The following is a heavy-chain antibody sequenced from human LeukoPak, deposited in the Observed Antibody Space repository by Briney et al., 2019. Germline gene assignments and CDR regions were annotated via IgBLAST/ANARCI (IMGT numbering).Heavy chain of an antibody. D-gene: IGHD3-22*01. V-gene: IGHV3-23*01. Sequence: PGGSLRLSCAASGFTFSNYAMNWVPQAPGKGLEWVSAISGSGGRTYYSDSVKGRFTISRDNSQNTLYLQMNSLRAEDTALYYCAKTVVNSGWNHFDFWGQGTLVTVSS. CDR2: ISGSGGRT. CDR1: GFTFSNYA. J-gene: IGHJ4*02. CDR3: AKTVVNSGWNHFDF.